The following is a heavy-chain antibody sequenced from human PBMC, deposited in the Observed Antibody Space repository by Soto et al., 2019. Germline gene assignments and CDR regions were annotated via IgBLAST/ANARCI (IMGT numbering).Heavy chain of an antibody. Sequence: SGGSLRLSCVVSGFTVSRNYMSWVRQAPGRGLEWVSFIYSDGSTYYADSVKGRFTISRDNSKNTLYLQMNSLRVDDTAVYYCARVGGRAVAGCFDYWGQGTLVTVSS. D-gene: IGHD6-19*01. CDR1: GFTVSRNY. V-gene: IGHV3-53*01. J-gene: IGHJ4*02. CDR3: ARVGGRAVAGCFDY. CDR2: IYSDGST.